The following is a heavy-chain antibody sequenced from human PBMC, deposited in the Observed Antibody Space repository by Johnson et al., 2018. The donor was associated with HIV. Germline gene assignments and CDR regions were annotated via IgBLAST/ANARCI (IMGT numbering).Heavy chain of an antibody. J-gene: IGHJ3*02. CDR1: GFTFSNYA. D-gene: IGHD1-14*01. CDR2: IGYSASDT. Sequence: MLLVESGGGLVKPGGSLRLSCAASGFTFSNYAMNWVRQAPGKGLEWVSSIGYSASDTYYADSVKGRFTISRDNAKNSLYLQMNSLRAEDTAVYYCAKPPFYAFDIWGQGTMVTVSS. V-gene: IGHV3-21*04. CDR3: AKPPFYAFDI.